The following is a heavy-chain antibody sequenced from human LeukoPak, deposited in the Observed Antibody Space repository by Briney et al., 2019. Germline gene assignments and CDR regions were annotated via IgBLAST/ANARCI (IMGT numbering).Heavy chain of an antibody. D-gene: IGHD1-26*01. CDR2: IYYSGAT. J-gene: IGHJ4*03. V-gene: IGHV4-59*13. CDR3: ARAQYSGSCFDY. CDR1: VGSISGYF. Sequence: PLETLSLTCTVSVGSISGYFWSWVRQAPGTGLDWIGHIYYSGATNHNPSLRSRVTISVDTSKNQFSLKLRSVTAADTAVYYCARAQYSGSCFDYWGQGTLVTVSS.